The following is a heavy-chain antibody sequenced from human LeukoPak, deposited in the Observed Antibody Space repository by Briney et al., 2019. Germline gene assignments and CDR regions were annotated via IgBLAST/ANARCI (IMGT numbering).Heavy chain of an antibody. J-gene: IGHJ4*02. V-gene: IGHV4-59*08. CDR2: IYYSGST. CDR1: GGSISSYY. Sequence: SETLSLTCTVSGGSISSYYWSWIRQPPGKGLEWIGYIYYSGSTNYNPSLKSRVTISVDTSKNQFSLKLSSVTAADTAVYYCARVVRIAAAGQFDYWGQGTLVTVSS. CDR3: ARVVRIAAAGQFDY. D-gene: IGHD6-13*01.